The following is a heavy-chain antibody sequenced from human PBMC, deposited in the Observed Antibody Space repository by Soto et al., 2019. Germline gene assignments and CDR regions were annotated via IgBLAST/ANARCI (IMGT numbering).Heavy chain of an antibody. CDR3: ASAPFYDGIDY. J-gene: IGHJ4*02. V-gene: IGHV3-21*01. CDR2: ISSSSSYI. Sequence: ALGFPRDPWGVAGGNCVGHGGXRVLQDPGKGLEWVSSISSSSSYIYYADSVKGRFTISRDNAKNSLYLQMNSLRAEDTAVYYCASAPFYDGIDYWGQGTLVTVSS. CDR1: GGNCVGHG. D-gene: IGHD3-16*01.